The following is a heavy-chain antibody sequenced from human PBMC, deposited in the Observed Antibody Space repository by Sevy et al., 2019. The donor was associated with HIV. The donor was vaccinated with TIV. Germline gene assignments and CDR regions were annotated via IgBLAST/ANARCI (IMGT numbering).Heavy chain of an antibody. D-gene: IGHD2-2*01. V-gene: IGHV3-30*04. CDR2: ISYDGSNK. Sequence: GGSLRLSCAASGFTFSTYAIHWVRQAPGKGLEWVAAISYDGSNKYYADSVKGRFTISRDNSNKTLNLQMNSLRAEDTAVYYSARYRRQIPAVDTYYNYGMDVWGQGTPVTVSS. CDR1: GFTFSTYA. J-gene: IGHJ6*02. CDR3: ARYRRQIPAVDTYYNYGMDV.